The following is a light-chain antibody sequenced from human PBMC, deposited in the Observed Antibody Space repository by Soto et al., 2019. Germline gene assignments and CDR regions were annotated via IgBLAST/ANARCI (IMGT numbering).Light chain of an antibody. CDR2: DAS. CDR3: QQRSNWPRIFT. Sequence: EIVLTQSPATLSLSPGERATLSCRASQSVSSYLAWYQQKPGQAPRLLIYDASNRATGIPARFSGSGSGTDFTLTISSLEPEDSAVYYCQQRSNWPRIFTFGPGTKVDIK. V-gene: IGKV3-11*01. J-gene: IGKJ3*01. CDR1: QSVSSY.